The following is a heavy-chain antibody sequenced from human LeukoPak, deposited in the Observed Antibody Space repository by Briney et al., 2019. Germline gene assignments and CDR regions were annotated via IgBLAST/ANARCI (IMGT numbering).Heavy chain of an antibody. J-gene: IGHJ4*02. CDR2: INAGNGNT. CDR1: GYTFATYA. CDR3: ARAHMYSSGWSFDY. V-gene: IGHV1-3*01. D-gene: IGHD6-19*01. Sequence: ASVKVSCKASGYTFATYAMHWVRQAPGQGLEWMGWINAGNGNTKYSQKFQGRVTITRDTSASTAYMELSSLRSEDTAVYYCARAHMYSSGWSFDYWGQGTLVTVSS.